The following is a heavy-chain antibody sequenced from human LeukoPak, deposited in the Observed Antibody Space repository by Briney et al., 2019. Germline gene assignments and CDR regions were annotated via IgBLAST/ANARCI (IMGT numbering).Heavy chain of an antibody. V-gene: IGHV3-23*01. Sequence: GGSLRLSCAASGFTFGTYDMSWVRQPPGKGLEWVSTLACLDSSCTEYYSDSVKGRFSISRDKSRSTLSLQLNSLRVEDTAMYYCVRDSGGSFDSWGQGTLVTVSS. J-gene: IGHJ4*02. CDR2: CLDSSCTE. CDR3: VRDSGGSFDS. D-gene: IGHD3-10*01. CDR1: GFTFGTYD.